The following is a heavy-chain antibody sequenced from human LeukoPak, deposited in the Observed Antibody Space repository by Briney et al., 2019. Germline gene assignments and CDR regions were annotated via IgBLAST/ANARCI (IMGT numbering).Heavy chain of an antibody. CDR2: IYTSGST. D-gene: IGHD5-18*01. CDR3: AGDTAMARIDY. Sequence: PSETLSLTCTVSGDSISSGSYSWSWFRQPAGKGLEGIGPIYTSGSTNYHPSLKRRVTISVDTSKNQFSLKLSSGTAADTAVYYCAGDTAMARIDYWGQGTLVTVAS. CDR1: GDSISSGSYS. V-gene: IGHV4-61*02. J-gene: IGHJ4*02.